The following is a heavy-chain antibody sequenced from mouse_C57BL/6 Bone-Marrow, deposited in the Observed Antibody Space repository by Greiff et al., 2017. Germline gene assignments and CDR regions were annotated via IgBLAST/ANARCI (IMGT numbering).Heavy chain of an antibody. CDR2: IDPSDSET. J-gene: IGHJ2*01. CDR3: ARGDGYLDY. V-gene: IGHV1-52*01. Sequence: QVQLQQPGAELVRPGSSVKLSCKASGYTFTSYWMHWVKQRPIQGLEWIGNIDPSDSETHYNQKFKDKATLTVDNSSSTAYMQLSSLTSEDSAVYYCARGDGYLDYWGQGTTLTVSS. D-gene: IGHD2-3*01. CDR1: GYTFTSYW.